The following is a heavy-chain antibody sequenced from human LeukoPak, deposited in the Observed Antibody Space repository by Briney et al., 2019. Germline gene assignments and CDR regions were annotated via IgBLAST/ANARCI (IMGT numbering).Heavy chain of an antibody. CDR1: GGSISSYY. J-gene: IGHJ5*02. D-gene: IGHD3-22*01. CDR2: IYTSGST. V-gene: IGHV4-4*07. CDR3: ARDYYDSSGYRTDWFDP. Sequence: PSETLSLTCTVSGGSISSYYWSWIRQPAGKGLEWIGRIYTSGSTYYNPSLKSRVTMSVDTSKNQFSLKLSSVTAADTAVYYCARDYYDSSGYRTDWFDPWGQGTLVTVSS.